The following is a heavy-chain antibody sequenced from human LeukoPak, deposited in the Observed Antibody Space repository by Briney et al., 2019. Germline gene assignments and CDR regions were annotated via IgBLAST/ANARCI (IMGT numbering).Heavy chain of an antibody. V-gene: IGHV3-74*01. D-gene: IGHD3-9*01. CDR3: TRDFDAATGY. Sequence: GGSLRLSCAASGFTLSNYWMHWVRQVPGKGLVWVSRISPDGSATGYADSVRGRFTISRDNAKNTLYLQMNSLRAEDTAVYYCTRDFDAATGYWGQGTLVTVSS. J-gene: IGHJ4*02. CDR2: ISPDGSAT. CDR1: GFTLSNYW.